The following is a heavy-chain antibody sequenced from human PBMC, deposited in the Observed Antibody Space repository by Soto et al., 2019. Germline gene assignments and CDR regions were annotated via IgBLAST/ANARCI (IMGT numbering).Heavy chain of an antibody. CDR3: AKGSYSGRYSDFDC. CDR2: ISYDGSDK. Sequence: GGSLRLSCAASGFTFSSYGMFWVRQAPGRGLEWVAFISYDGSDKCSDSVKGRFTISRDNSKNTLYLQMNSLRAEDTAVYYCAKGSYSGRYSDFDCWGQGTLVTVSS. D-gene: IGHD1-26*01. V-gene: IGHV3-30*18. CDR1: GFTFSSYG. J-gene: IGHJ4*02.